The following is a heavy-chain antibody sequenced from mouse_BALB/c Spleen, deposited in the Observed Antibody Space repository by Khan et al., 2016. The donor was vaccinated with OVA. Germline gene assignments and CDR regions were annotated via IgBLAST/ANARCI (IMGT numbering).Heavy chain of an antibody. V-gene: IGHV14-3*02. CDR1: GFNIKDTY. CDR2: IDPANGNT. Sequence: EMQLVESGAELVKPGASVKLSCTASGFNIKDTYMHWVKQRPEQGLEWIGRIDPANGNTTYDPKFQGRATITADTSSNTAYLQLNSLTSEDTAVYYCARSHHGNYPWFAYWGQGTLVTVSA. CDR3: ARSHHGNYPWFAY. D-gene: IGHD2-1*01. J-gene: IGHJ3*01.